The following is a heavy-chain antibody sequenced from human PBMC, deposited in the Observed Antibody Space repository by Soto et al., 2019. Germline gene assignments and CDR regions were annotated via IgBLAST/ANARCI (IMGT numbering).Heavy chain of an antibody. CDR1: GDTFTSYY. J-gene: IGHJ4*02. V-gene: IGHV1-46*01. Sequence: ASVNVSCKASGDTFTSYYMHCVRRAPGQGLEWMGIINPSGGSTSYAQKLQGRVTMTRDTSTSTVYMELSSLRSEDTAVYYCARDQRAVAAPYFDYWGQGTLVTVSS. CDR3: ARDQRAVAAPYFDY. D-gene: IGHD6-19*01. CDR2: INPSGGST.